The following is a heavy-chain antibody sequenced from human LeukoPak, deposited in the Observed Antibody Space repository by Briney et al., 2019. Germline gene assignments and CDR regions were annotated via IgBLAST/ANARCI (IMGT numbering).Heavy chain of an antibody. D-gene: IGHD3-22*01. CDR1: GFTFSNYW. Sequence: PGGPLRLSCAASGFTFSNYWMHWVRQAPGKGLVWVSRINSDGINKSYADSVKGRFTISRDNAKNTLNLQMNSLRAEDTAVYYCARDLGQYYDTSDNWFDPWGQGTLVTVSS. CDR2: INSDGINK. CDR3: ARDLGQYYDTSDNWFDP. J-gene: IGHJ5*02. V-gene: IGHV3-74*01.